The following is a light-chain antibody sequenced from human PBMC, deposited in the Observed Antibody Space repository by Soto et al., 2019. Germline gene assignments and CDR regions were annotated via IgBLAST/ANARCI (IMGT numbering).Light chain of an antibody. J-gene: IGKJ3*01. CDR2: GAS. Sequence: TQSPSSLSASEGDRATLSCRASQSVDSNYLAWYQQKPGQAPRLLIYGASSRATGIPDRFSGSGSGTDFTLTISRLEPEDFAVYYCQHYRTFGPGTKVDIK. CDR3: QHYRT. V-gene: IGKV3-20*01. CDR1: QSVDSNY.